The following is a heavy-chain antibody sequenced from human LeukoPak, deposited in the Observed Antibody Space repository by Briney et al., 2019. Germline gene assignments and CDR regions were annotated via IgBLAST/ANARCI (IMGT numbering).Heavy chain of an antibody. J-gene: IGHJ5*02. CDR1: GYSFTSYW. V-gene: IGHV5-51*01. Sequence: GESLKISCKGSGYSFTSYWIGWVRQMPGKGREWMGIIYPVDSDTRYRPSFQGQVTISADKSISTAYLQWSSLKASDTAMYYCARVRLRFLEWFPFDPWGQGTLVTVSS. D-gene: IGHD3-3*01. CDR2: IYPVDSDT. CDR3: ARVRLRFLEWFPFDP.